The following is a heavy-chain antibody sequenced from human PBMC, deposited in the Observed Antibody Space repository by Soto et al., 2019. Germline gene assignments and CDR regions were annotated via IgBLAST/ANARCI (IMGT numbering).Heavy chain of an antibody. D-gene: IGHD6-13*01. J-gene: IGHJ4*02. V-gene: IGHV1-69*02. Sequence: SVRVSCKASGGTFSSYTISWVRQAPGQGLEWMGRIIPILGIANYAQKFQGRVTITADKSTSTAYMELSSLRSEDTAVYYCARTPLDYSSSWYYFDYWGQGTLVTVSS. CDR3: ARTPLDYSSSWYYFDY. CDR1: GGTFSSYT. CDR2: IIPILGIA.